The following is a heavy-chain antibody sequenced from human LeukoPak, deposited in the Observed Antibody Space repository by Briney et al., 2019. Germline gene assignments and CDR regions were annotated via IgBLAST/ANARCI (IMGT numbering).Heavy chain of an antibody. CDR2: ISAYNGNT. Sequence: ASVKVSCKASGYTFTSYGISWVRQAPGQGLEWMGWISAYNGNTNYAQKLQGRVTMTTDTSTSTAYMELRSLRSDDTAVYYCARSRRPPNIYNWNRQGVYYYYGMDVWGQGTTVTVSS. CDR3: ARSRRPPNIYNWNRQGVYYYYGMDV. D-gene: IGHD1-20*01. V-gene: IGHV1-18*01. CDR1: GYTFTSYG. J-gene: IGHJ6*02.